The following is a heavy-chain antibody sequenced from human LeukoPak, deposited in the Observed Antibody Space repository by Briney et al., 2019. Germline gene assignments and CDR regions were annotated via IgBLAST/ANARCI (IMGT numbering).Heavy chain of an antibody. CDR2: IYYSGST. V-gene: IGHV4-59*08. Sequence: SETLSLTCTVSGGSISSYYWSWIRQPPGKGLEWIGNIYYSGSTNYNPSLKSRVTISVDTSKNQFSLKLSSVTAADTAVYYCARHGDSYGFGGGYYYYGMDVWGQGTTVTVSS. J-gene: IGHJ6*02. CDR3: ARHGDSYGFGGGYYYYGMDV. CDR1: GGSISSYY. D-gene: IGHD5-18*01.